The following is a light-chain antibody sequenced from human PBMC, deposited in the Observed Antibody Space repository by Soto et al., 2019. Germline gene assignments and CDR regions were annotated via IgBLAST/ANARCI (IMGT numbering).Light chain of an antibody. CDR3: QQSFSALWT. V-gene: IGKV1-39*01. CDR2: AAS. J-gene: IGKJ1*01. Sequence: DLQMTQSPSSLSASVGDRVTITCRASQSIGWYLHWYQQKPGKAPKVLIYAASSLQSGVPSRFSGSGSGTDFTLTISSLQPADCATYYCQQSFSALWTFGQGTKVEIK. CDR1: QSIGWY.